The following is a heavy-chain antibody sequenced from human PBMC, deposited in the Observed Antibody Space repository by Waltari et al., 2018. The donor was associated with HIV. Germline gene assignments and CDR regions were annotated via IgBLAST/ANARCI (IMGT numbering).Heavy chain of an antibody. Sequence: EVQLVESGGTLVQPGRSLRLSCSTSGFTFGDFAIIWVRQAPGKGLEWLGLIRTKTYGGTTESATSVKDRFTISRDDSRSIAYLQMNSLKTEDTAIYFCTRQHDSSGYYTRGLFYFDYWGQGNLVTVSS. V-gene: IGHV3-49*04. CDR2: IRTKTYGGTT. D-gene: IGHD3-22*01. J-gene: IGHJ4*02. CDR1: GFTFGDFA. CDR3: TRQHDSSGYYTRGLFYFDY.